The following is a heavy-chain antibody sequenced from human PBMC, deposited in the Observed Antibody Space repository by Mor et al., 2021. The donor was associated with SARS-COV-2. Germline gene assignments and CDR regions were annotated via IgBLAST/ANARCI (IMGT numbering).Heavy chain of an antibody. CDR3: TRNFFFD. D-gene: IGHD3-3*01. V-gene: IGHV3-72*01. Sequence: LEWVGRIKDKANSYTTYYAASVKGRFTISRDDSRNSLYLQMNSLKTEDTAVYYCTRNFFFDWGQGTTVTVSS. CDR2: IKDKANSYTT. J-gene: IGHJ6*01.